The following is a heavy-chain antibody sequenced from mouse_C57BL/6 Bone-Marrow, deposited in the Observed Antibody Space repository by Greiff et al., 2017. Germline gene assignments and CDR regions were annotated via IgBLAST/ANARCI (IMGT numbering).Heavy chain of an antibody. V-gene: IGHV1-61*01. Sequence: QVQLQQSGAELVRPGSSVKLSCKASGYTFTSYWMDWVKQRPGQGLEWIGNIYPSDSETHYNQKFKVKATLTVDKSSSTAYMQLSSLTSEDSAVYYCATYYGYFDYWGQGTTLTVSS. CDR2: IYPSDSET. D-gene: IGHD1-1*01. CDR1: GYTFTSYW. CDR3: ATYYGYFDY. J-gene: IGHJ2*01.